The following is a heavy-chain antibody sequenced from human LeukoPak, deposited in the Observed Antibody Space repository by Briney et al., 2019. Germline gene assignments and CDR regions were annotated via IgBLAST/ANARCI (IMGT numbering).Heavy chain of an antibody. J-gene: IGHJ5*02. Sequence: GGSLRLSCAASGFTFSDYYMSWIRQAPGKGLEWVSYISSSGSTIYYADSVKGRFTISRDNAKNSLYLQMNSLRAEDTAVYYCAKDALTNYYDSSGYYQNWFDPWGQGTLVTVSS. CDR3: AKDALTNYYDSSGYYQNWFDP. D-gene: IGHD3-22*01. CDR1: GFTFSDYY. V-gene: IGHV3-11*01. CDR2: ISSSGSTI.